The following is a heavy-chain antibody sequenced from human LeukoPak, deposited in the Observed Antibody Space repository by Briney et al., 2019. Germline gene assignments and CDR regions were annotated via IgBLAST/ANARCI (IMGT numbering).Heavy chain of an antibody. D-gene: IGHD3-3*01. V-gene: IGHV4-30-2*01. CDR1: GGSINSGGYY. J-gene: IGHJ4*02. Sequence: SETLSLTCTVSGGSINSGGYYWSWIRQPPGKGLEWIGYIYQSVNTYYNPSLQSRVTISVDKSKNQFSLKLSSVTAVDTAVYFCARDQATYNDFWNGYFFDSWGQGTLVTVSS. CDR2: IYQSVNT. CDR3: ARDQATYNDFWNGYFFDS.